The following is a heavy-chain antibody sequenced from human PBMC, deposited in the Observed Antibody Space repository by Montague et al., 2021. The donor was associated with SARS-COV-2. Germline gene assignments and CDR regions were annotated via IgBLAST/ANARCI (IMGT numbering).Heavy chain of an antibody. D-gene: IGHD3-10*01. J-gene: IGHJ3*02. Sequence: TLSLTCTVSGGSISSGSYYWSWIRQPAGKGLEWIGRIYTTGRTNYNPSLKSRVTISVDTSKNQFSLKLSSVTAADTAAYYCASEQAYDYGSGTYPGGFDIWGQGTMVTVSS. CDR3: ASEQAYDYGSGTYPGGFDI. CDR2: IYTTGRT. V-gene: IGHV4-61*02. CDR1: GGSISSGSYY.